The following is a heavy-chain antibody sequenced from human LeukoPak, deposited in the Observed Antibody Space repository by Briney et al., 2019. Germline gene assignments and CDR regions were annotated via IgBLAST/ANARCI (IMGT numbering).Heavy chain of an antibody. J-gene: IGHJ6*02. CDR3: AKEVAAMNYYYYGMDV. CDR2: ISGDGGST. Sequence: GGSLRLSCAASGFTFSSYSMNWVRQAPGKGLEWVPLISGDGGSTYYADSVKGRFTISRDNSKNSLYLQMNSLRTEDTALYYCAKEVAAMNYYYYGMDVWGQGTTVTVSS. V-gene: IGHV3-43*02. D-gene: IGHD5-18*01. CDR1: GFTFSSYS.